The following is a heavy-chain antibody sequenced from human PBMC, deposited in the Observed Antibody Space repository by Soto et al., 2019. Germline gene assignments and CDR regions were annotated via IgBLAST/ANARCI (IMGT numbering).Heavy chain of an antibody. V-gene: IGHV3-66*01. D-gene: IGHD4-17*01. CDR3: ARGYGSNCFAP. CDR2: IYSSGST. J-gene: IGHJ5*02. CDR1: GFTVSSNY. Sequence: GGSLRLSCAASGFTVSSNYMSWVRQAPGKGLEWVSVIYSSGSTYYADSVKGRFTISRDNSKNTLYLQMNSLRAEDTAVYYCARGYGSNCFAPGGRGTLVPXSS.